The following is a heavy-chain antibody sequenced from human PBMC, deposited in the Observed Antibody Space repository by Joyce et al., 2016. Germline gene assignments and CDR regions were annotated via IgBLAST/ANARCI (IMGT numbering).Heavy chain of an antibody. CDR3: AVRAGTYSFDC. CDR2: INSGSSSI. V-gene: IGHV3-48*04. J-gene: IGHJ4*02. CDR1: GLTFSDYS. D-gene: IGHD1-1*01. Sequence: EVQLVESGGGLVQPGGSLRLSCVASGLTFSDYSMNWVRQAPGKGLEWVSNINSGSSSIYYADSVKGRFTISKDNAKNSLYLQMNSLGAEDTAVYYCAVRAGTYSFDCWGQGTLVTVSS.